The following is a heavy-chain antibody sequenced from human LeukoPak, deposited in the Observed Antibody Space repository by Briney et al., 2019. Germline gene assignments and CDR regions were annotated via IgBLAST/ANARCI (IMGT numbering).Heavy chain of an antibody. CDR3: ARTAYGSGGPTFDY. CDR2: IYYSGST. D-gene: IGHD3-10*01. V-gene: IGHV4-30-4*01. CDR1: GGSISSGDYY. Sequence: SETLSLTCTVSGGSISSGDYYWSWIRQPPGKGLEWIGYIYYSGSTYYNPSLKSRVTISVDTSKNQFSLKLSSVTAADTAVYYCARTAYGSGGPTFDYWGQGTLVTVSS. J-gene: IGHJ4*02.